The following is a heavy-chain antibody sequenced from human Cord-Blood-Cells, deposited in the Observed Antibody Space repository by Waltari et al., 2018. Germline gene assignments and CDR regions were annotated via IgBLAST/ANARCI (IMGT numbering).Heavy chain of an antibody. CDR2: IYYSGST. CDR1: GGPISSYY. Sequence: QVQLQESGPGLVKPSETLSLTCTVSGGPISSYYWRWIRQPPGKGLEWIGYIYYSGSTNYNPSLKSRVTISVDTSKNQFSLKLSSVTAADTAVYYCARTSSSWYNWFDPWGQGTLVTVSS. D-gene: IGHD6-13*01. J-gene: IGHJ5*02. CDR3: ARTSSSWYNWFDP. V-gene: IGHV4-59*01.